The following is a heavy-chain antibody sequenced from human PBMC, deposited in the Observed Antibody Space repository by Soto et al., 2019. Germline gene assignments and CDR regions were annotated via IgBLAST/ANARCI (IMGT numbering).Heavy chain of an antibody. V-gene: IGHV3-23*01. J-gene: IGHJ5*02. D-gene: IGHD5-12*01. CDR1: GFTFDNYA. CDR3: AKDRLSSPCTWFDP. Sequence: EVQLLESGGGLVQPGGSLRLSCAASGFTFDNYAMSWVLQAPGKGLEWVSGIGGSGVTTYYAHSVKGRFTISRDNSKNTLYLQMNSLRAEDTAVYYCAKDRLSSPCTWFDPWGQGTLVTVSS. CDR2: IGGSGVTT.